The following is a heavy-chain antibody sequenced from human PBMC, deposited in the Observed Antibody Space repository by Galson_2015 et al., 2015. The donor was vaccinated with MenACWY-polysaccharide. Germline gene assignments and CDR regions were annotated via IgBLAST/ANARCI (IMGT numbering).Heavy chain of an antibody. CDR2: ISYDGSNK. J-gene: IGHJ6*02. V-gene: IGHV3-30-3*01. Sequence: SLRLSCAASGFTFSSYAIHWVRQAPGKGLEWVAAISYDGSNKYYADSVKGRSTISRDNSKNTLYLQMNSLRVEDTAVYYCARSYCSRTSCDGMDVWGQGTTVTVSS. D-gene: IGHD2-2*01. CDR1: GFTFSSYA. CDR3: ARSYCSRTSCDGMDV.